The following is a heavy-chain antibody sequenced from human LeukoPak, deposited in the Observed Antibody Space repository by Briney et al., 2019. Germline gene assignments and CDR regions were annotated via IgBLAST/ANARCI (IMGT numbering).Heavy chain of an antibody. CDR3: ARDIVLMVYAISPGY. V-gene: IGHV3-30*04. D-gene: IGHD2-8*01. J-gene: IGHJ4*02. CDR1: GFTFSSYA. CDR2: ISYDGGNK. Sequence: GGSLRLSCAASGFTFSSYAMHWVRQAPGKGLEWVAVISYDGGNKYYADSVKGRFTISRDNSKNTLYLQMNSLRAEDTAVYYCARDIVLMVYAISPGYWGQGTLVTVSS.